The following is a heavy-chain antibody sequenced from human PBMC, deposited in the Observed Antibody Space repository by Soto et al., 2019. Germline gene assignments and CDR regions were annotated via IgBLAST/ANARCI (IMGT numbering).Heavy chain of an antibody. CDR1: GFTFSSYG. D-gene: IGHD6-6*01. CDR2: IWYDGSDK. J-gene: IGHJ5*02. CDR3: AAEYSSWPKGEFDP. V-gene: IGHV3-33*01. Sequence: GGSLRLSCAASGFTFSSYGMHWVRQAPGKGLEWVAVIWYDGSDKYYADSVKGRFTISRDNSKNTLYLQMNSLRAEDTAVYYCAAEYSSWPKGEFDPWGQGTLVTVSS.